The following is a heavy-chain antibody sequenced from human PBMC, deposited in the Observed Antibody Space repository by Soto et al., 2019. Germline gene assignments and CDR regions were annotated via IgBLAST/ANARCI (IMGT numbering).Heavy chain of an antibody. Sequence: QVQLQESGAGLVKPSQTLSLTCTVSGGSISSGGYYWSWIRQHPGKGLVWIGYIYYSGSTYYNPSLKSRVTISVDTSKNQFSLKLSSVTAADTAVYYCARDIVVVPAARDAFDIWGQGTMVTVSS. J-gene: IGHJ3*02. V-gene: IGHV4-31*03. CDR1: GGSISSGGYY. CDR3: ARDIVVVPAARDAFDI. D-gene: IGHD2-2*01. CDR2: IYYSGST.